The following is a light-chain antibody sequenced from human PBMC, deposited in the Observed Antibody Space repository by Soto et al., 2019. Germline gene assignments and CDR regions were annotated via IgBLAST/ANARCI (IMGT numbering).Light chain of an antibody. J-gene: IGKJ1*01. Sequence: DIVMTQSPLSLPVTPGEPASISFRSSQSLLHSNGYNYLDWYLQKPGQSPQLLIYLGSNRASGVPDRFSGSGSGTDFTLKISRVEAEDAGVYYCMQPLQSWTFGQGTKVDIK. CDR2: LGS. CDR1: QSLLHSNGYNY. CDR3: MQPLQSWT. V-gene: IGKV2-28*01.